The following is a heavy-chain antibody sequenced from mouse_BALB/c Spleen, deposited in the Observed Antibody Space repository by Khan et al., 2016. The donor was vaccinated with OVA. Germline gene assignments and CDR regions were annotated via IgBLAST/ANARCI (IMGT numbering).Heavy chain of an antibody. CDR1: GFNIKDTY. V-gene: IGHV14-3*02. CDR2: IDPANGNT. D-gene: IGHD2-4*01. Sequence: EVQLKQSGAELVKPGASVKLSCTASGFNIKDTYMHWVKQRPEQGLEWIGRIDPANGNTKYDPKFQGKATITADTSSNTAYLQLSSLTSEDTAVYYCARSNMITAMDYWGQGTSVTVSS. J-gene: IGHJ4*01. CDR3: ARSNMITAMDY.